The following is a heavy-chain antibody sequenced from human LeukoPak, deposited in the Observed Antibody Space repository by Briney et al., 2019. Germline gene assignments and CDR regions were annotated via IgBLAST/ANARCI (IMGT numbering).Heavy chain of an antibody. Sequence: ASVKVSCKASGGTFSSYAISWVRQAPGQGLEWMGRIIPILGIANYAQKFQGRVTITADKSTSTAYMELSSLRSEDTAVYHCASIVRTYYDFWSGYPYYYYYGMDVWGQGTTVTVSS. D-gene: IGHD3-3*01. V-gene: IGHV1-69*04. CDR1: GGTFSSYA. CDR2: IIPILGIA. J-gene: IGHJ6*02. CDR3: ASIVRTYYDFWSGYPYYYYYGMDV.